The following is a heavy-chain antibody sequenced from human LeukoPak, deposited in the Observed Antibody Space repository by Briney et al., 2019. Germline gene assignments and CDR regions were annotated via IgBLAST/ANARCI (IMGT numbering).Heavy chain of an antibody. Sequence: PGGSLRLSCTASGFTFSSYTMTWVRQAPGKGLKWVSTITTGDGNTYYADSVKGRFTISRDNSKNTLYLQMNSLRAEDTAVYYCASPDGAAAGSKLRYYYGMDVWGQGTTVTVSS. J-gene: IGHJ6*02. V-gene: IGHV3-23*01. D-gene: IGHD6-13*01. CDR1: GFTFSSYT. CDR3: ASPDGAAAGSKLRYYYGMDV. CDR2: ITTGDGNT.